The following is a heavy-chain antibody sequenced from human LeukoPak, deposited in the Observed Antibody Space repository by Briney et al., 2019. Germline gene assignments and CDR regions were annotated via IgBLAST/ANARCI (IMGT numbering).Heavy chain of an antibody. CDR3: AREEDDYGDYVGDYFDY. V-gene: IGHV3-23*01. Sequence: GGSLRLSCTASGFTFDNYAMIWVRQAPGKGLEWVSVISGSGDGTYSADSVRGRFTISRDNSKNTLYLEMSSLRVEDTAVYYCAREEDDYGDYVGDYFDYWGQGTLVTVSS. J-gene: IGHJ4*02. D-gene: IGHD4-17*01. CDR1: GFTFDNYA. CDR2: ISGSGDGT.